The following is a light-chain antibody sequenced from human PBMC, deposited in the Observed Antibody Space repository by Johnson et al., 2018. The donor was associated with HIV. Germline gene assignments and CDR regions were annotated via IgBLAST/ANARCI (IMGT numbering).Light chain of an antibody. CDR3: GTWDSSLSVYV. Sequence: QSVLTQPSSVSAAPGQKVTISCSGNTSNIGSNSVSWYQHLPGIAPKLLVYDRNKRPSGIPDRFSGSKSGTSATLGITGLQTGDEADYYCGTWDSSLSVYVFGTGTKVTVL. CDR2: DRN. CDR1: TSNIGSNS. V-gene: IGLV1-51*01. J-gene: IGLJ1*01.